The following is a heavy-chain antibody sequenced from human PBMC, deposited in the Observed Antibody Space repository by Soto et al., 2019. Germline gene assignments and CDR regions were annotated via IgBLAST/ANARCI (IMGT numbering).Heavy chain of an antibody. CDR2: IKQDGSEK. CDR3: ARGGLWFGDRDYYYGMDV. J-gene: IGHJ6*02. CDR1: GFTFSSYW. Sequence: SGGSLRLSCAASGFTFSSYWMSWVRQAPGKGLEWVANIKQDGSEKYYVDSVKGRFTISRDNAKNSLYLQMNSLRAEDTAVYYCARGGLWFGDRDYYYGMDVWGQGTTVTVSS. D-gene: IGHD3-10*01. V-gene: IGHV3-7*03.